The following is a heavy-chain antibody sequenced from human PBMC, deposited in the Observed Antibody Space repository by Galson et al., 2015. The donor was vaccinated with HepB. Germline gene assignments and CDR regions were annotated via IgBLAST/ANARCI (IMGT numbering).Heavy chain of an antibody. D-gene: IGHD3-16*02. V-gene: IGHV1-2*06. CDR2: INPNSGGT. J-gene: IGHJ3*02. CDR1: GYTFTGYY. CDR3: ARDHGALLGELSSDI. Sequence: SVKVSCKASGYTFTGYYMHWVRQAPGQGLEWMGRINPNSGGTNYAQKFQGRVTMTRDTSISTAYMELSRLRSDDTAVYYCARDHGALLGELSSDIWGQGTMVTVSS.